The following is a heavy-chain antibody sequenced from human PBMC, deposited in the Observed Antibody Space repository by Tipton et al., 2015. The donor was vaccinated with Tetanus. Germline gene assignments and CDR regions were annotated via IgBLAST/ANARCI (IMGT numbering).Heavy chain of an antibody. V-gene: IGHV4-39*01. CDR3: ARARDGPFGP. Sequence: TLSLTCTVSGGSISSSGYYWGWIRQPPGKGLEWIGTIYYSGSTYYNPSLKSRVTISVNTSKNQFSLNLSSVAAADTAVYYCARARDGPFGPWGQGTLVTVSS. J-gene: IGHJ5*02. D-gene: IGHD4-17*01. CDR1: GGSISSSGYY. CDR2: IYYSGST.